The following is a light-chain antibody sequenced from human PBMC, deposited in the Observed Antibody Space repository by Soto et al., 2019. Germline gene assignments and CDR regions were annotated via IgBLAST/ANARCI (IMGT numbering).Light chain of an antibody. Sequence: DIQMTQSPSSLSASVEDRVTITCRASHDIGHYLAWYQQKPGKTPDLLIYFGSALQSGVPSRFSGSGSGTDFTLTISRLLPEDVATYYCQKYDGVPHTFGGGTRVAIK. CDR1: HDIGHY. CDR2: FGS. V-gene: IGKV1-27*01. CDR3: QKYDGVPHT. J-gene: IGKJ4*01.